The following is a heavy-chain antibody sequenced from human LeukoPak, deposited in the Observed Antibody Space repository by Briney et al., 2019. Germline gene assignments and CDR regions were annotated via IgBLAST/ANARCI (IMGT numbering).Heavy chain of an antibody. CDR3: ARPPYALVSAAPFDY. D-gene: IGHD2-2*01. CDR1: GYTFTGYY. Sequence: ASVKVSCKASGYTFTGYYIHWVRQAPREGLEWVGWINPDSGDTYYAQKFHGRVSMTRDTSINTAYMELSRLRSDDTGVFFCARPPYALVSAAPFDYWGQGTLVAVSS. J-gene: IGHJ4*02. V-gene: IGHV1-2*02. CDR2: INPDSGDT.